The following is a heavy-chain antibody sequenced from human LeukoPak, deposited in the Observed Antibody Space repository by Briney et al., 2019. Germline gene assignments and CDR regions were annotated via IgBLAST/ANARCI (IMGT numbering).Heavy chain of an antibody. J-gene: IGHJ4*02. V-gene: IGHV4-59*12. CDR3: ARYDSSWFDY. D-gene: IGHD6-13*01. Sequence: PSETLSLTCTVSGGSISSDFWSWIRQPPGKGLEWIGYIYYSGSTDYNPSLKSRVTMSVDTSKNHFSLKVSSVTAADTAIYYCARYDSSWFDYWGQGILVTVSS. CDR2: IYYSGST. CDR1: GGSISSDF.